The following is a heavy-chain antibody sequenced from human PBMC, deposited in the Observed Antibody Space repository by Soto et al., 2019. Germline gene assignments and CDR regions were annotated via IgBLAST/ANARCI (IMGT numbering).Heavy chain of an antibody. J-gene: IGHJ4*02. CDR1: GYTFTSYY. CDR3: ASGERGYSYGDYFDY. Sequence: ASVKVSCKASGYTFTSYYMHWVRQAPGQGLEWMGIINPSGGSTSYAQKFQGRVTMTRDTSTSTVYMELSSLRSEDTAVYYCASGERGYSYGDYFDYWGQGTLVTVSS. D-gene: IGHD5-18*01. CDR2: INPSGGST. V-gene: IGHV1-46*03.